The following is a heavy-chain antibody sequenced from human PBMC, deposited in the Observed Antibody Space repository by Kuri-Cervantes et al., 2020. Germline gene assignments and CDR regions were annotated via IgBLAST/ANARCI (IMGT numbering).Heavy chain of an antibody. V-gene: IGHV4-34*01. Sequence: SETLSLTCAVYGGSFSGYYWSWIRQPPGKGLEWIGEINHSGSTNYNPSLKSRVTISVDTSKNQFSLKLSSVTAADTAVYYCAGSLSGSRDYWGQGTLVTVSS. J-gene: IGHJ4*02. CDR2: INHSGST. CDR1: GGSFSGYY. D-gene: IGHD1-26*01. CDR3: AGSLSGSRDY.